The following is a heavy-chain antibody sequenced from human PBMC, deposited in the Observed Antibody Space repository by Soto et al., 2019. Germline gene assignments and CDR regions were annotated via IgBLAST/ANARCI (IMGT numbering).Heavy chain of an antibody. J-gene: IGHJ5*02. V-gene: IGHV5-51*01. CDR3: AIHHRDDSNGRWFDP. Sequence: GESLKISCKGSGYSFTNFWIAWVRQMPGKGLEWMGIIYPDDSDTKYSPSFQGQVTFSADRSINTAYLQWNSLKASDTAIYYCAIHHRDDSNGRWFDPSGPGTLVTVST. CDR2: IYPDDSDT. CDR1: GYSFTNFW. D-gene: IGHD6-19*01.